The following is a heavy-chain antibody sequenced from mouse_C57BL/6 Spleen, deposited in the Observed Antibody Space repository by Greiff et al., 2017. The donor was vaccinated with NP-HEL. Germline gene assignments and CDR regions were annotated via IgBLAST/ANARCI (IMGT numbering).Heavy chain of an antibody. V-gene: IGHV3-1*01. Sequence: ESGPGMVKPSQSLSLTCTVTGYSITSGYDWHWIRHFPGNKLEWMGYISYSGSTNYNPSLKSRISITHDTSKNHFFLKLNSVTTEDTATYYCARDYGSSSAWFAYWGQGTLVTVSA. CDR1: GYSITSGYD. CDR2: ISYSGST. CDR3: ARDYGSSSAWFAY. J-gene: IGHJ3*01. D-gene: IGHD1-1*01.